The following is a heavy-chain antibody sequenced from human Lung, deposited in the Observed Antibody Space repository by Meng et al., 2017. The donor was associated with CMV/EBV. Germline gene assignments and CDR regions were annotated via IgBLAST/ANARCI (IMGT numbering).Heavy chain of an antibody. Sequence: QLVGAGGGRVKPGGALRLSCAASGFTLRDSNMNWVRQAPGKGLEWVSSISSGSTSIYYADSVKGRFTISRDNAKNSLYLQMNSLRAEDTALYYCATDKGEGFDPWGQGTLVTVSS. CDR2: ISSGSTSI. J-gene: IGHJ5*02. V-gene: IGHV3-21*01. CDR1: GFTLRDSN. CDR3: ATDKGEGFDP. D-gene: IGHD2-21*01.